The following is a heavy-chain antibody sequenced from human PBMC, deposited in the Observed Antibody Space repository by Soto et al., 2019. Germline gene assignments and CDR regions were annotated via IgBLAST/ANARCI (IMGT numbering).Heavy chain of an antibody. CDR3: ARGRKDDYIWGSYRSLGY. V-gene: IGHV1-8*01. J-gene: IGHJ4*02. D-gene: IGHD3-16*02. CDR1: GYTFTCYD. Sequence: ASVKVSCKASGYTFTCYDIYWVRQATGQGLEWMGWMNPNSGNTGYAQKFQGRVTMTRNTSISTAYMELSSLRSEDTAVYYCARGRKDDYIWGSYRSLGYWGQGTLVTVSS. CDR2: MNPNSGNT.